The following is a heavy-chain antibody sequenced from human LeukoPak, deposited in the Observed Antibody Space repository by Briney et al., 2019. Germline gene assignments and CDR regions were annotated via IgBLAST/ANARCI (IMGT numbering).Heavy chain of an antibody. CDR3: ASLWNQGNDAFDI. Sequence: PSETLSLTRAVYGGSFSGYYWSWIRQPPGKGLEWIGEINHSGSTNYNPSLKSRVTISVDTSKNQFSLKLSSVTAADTAVYYCASLWNQGNDAFDIWGQGTMVTVSS. D-gene: IGHD1-14*01. CDR1: GGSFSGYY. CDR2: INHSGST. J-gene: IGHJ3*02. V-gene: IGHV4-34*01.